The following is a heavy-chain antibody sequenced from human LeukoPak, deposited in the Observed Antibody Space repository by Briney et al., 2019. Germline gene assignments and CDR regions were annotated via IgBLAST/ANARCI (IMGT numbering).Heavy chain of an antibody. D-gene: IGHD3-3*01. V-gene: IGHV3-23*01. Sequence: PGGAPRLSCAAPGFTFISYGMSRGRQGPGKGPEWVSAIRGSAGSTDYADSVKGRFTISRDNAKNSLYLQMNSLRAEDTAVYYCARDHVPYYDFYRLRWFDPWGQGTLVTVSS. J-gene: IGHJ5*02. CDR1: GFTFISYG. CDR2: IRGSAGST. CDR3: ARDHVPYYDFYRLRWFDP.